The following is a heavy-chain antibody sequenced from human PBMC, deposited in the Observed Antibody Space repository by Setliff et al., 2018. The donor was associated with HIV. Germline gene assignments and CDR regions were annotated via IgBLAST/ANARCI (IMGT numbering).Heavy chain of an antibody. CDR3: AQMSISASVYFDY. CDR1: GYSISSDYC. Sequence: LSLTCGVSGYSISSDYCWGWIRQPPGKGLEWIGEINHDRTTNYNPSLKSRVTISVDTSNNQFSLRLKSVTAADTAVYFCAQMSISASVYFDYWGQGTLVTVSS. V-gene: IGHV4-38-2*01. J-gene: IGHJ4*02. D-gene: IGHD2-21*01. CDR2: INHDRTT.